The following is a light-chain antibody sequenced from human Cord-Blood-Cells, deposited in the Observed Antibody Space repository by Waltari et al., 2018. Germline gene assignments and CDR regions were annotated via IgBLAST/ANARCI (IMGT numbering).Light chain of an antibody. J-gene: IGKJ4*01. Sequence: EIVLTQSPGTLSLSQGERATPPCRASQSVSSSYLAWYQKKPGQAPRLLIYDAASRATVIPDRFSVSVSGTDFTLTISRLAPEDFAVYYCQQYCSSPLTFGGGTKVEIK. V-gene: IGKV3-20*01. CDR1: QSVSSSY. CDR2: DAA. CDR3: QQYCSSPLT.